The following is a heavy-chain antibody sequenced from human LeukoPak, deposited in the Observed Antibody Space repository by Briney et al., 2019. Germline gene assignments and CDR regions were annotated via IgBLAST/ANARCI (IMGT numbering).Heavy chain of an antibody. V-gene: IGHV3-20*01. J-gene: IGHJ6*03. D-gene: IGHD5-12*01. Sequence: GGSLRLSCAASIFTFDDYAMIWLPQAPGKGLEWFIGINWNGGNTGYADCVKGRFTISRDNAKNSLFLKMKSLSAEDTSFYDCARGYSAYVYYFYTDVWGKGTTVTVSS. CDR3: ARGYSAYVYYFYTDV. CDR2: INWNGGNT. CDR1: IFTFDDYA.